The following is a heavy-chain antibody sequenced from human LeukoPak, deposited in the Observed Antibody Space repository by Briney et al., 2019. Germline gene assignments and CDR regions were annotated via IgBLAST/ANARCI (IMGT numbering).Heavy chain of an antibody. CDR3: ARPYGSGSYQRGMDV. CDR2: ISSSSSYI. J-gene: IGHJ6*04. D-gene: IGHD3-10*01. Sequence: PGGSLRLSCVASGFTFSIYNMNWVRQAPGKGLEWVSSISSSSSYIYYADSVKGRFTISRDNAKNSLYLQMNSLRAEDTAVYYCARPYGSGSYQRGMDVWGKGTTVTVSS. CDR1: GFTFSIYN. V-gene: IGHV3-21*01.